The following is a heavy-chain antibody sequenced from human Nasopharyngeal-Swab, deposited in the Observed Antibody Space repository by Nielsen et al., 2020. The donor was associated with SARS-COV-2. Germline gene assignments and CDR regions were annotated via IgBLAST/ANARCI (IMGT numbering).Heavy chain of an antibody. CDR2: INHSGST. D-gene: IGHD1-26*01. V-gene: IGHV4-34*01. CDR3: ARDRHKERVVGLGIDY. CDR1: GGSFSGYY. Sequence: SETLSLTCAVYGGSFSGYYWSWIRQPPGKGLEWIGEINHSGSTNYNPSLKSRVTISVDTSKNQSSLKLSSVTAADTAVYYCARDRHKERVVGLGIDYWGQGTLVTVSS. J-gene: IGHJ4*02.